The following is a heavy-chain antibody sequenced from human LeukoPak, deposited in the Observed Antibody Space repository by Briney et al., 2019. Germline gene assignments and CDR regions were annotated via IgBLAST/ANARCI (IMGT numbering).Heavy chain of an antibody. V-gene: IGHV4-59*01. CDR2: IYYSGSP. CDR1: GGSITIYY. Sequence: PSETLSLTCTVSGGSITIYYLSWIRQPPGKGLECIGYIYYSGSPNYNPSLKSRVTMSLDTSKNQFSLKLSSVSAADTAVYYCARYYDFWSGFDPWGQGTLVTVSS. J-gene: IGHJ5*02. CDR3: ARYYDFWSGFDP. D-gene: IGHD3-3*01.